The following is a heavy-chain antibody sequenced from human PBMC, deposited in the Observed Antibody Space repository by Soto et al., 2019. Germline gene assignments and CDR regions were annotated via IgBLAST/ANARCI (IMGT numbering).Heavy chain of an antibody. Sequence: GGSLRLSCAASGFTFSSYAMSWVRQAPGKGLEWVSAISGSGGSTYYADSVKGRFTISRDNSKNTLYLQMNSLRAEDTAVYYCAKGGTYYDILTGLALDYWGQGTLVTVSS. V-gene: IGHV3-23*01. J-gene: IGHJ4*02. CDR1: GFTFSSYA. CDR2: ISGSGGST. D-gene: IGHD3-9*01. CDR3: AKGGTYYDILTGLALDY.